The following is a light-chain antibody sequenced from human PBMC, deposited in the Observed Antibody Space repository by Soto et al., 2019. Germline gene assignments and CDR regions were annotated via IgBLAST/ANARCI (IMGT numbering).Light chain of an antibody. V-gene: IGLV2-14*01. CDR1: SSDVGAYNY. CDR2: EVS. CDR3: SSYTSSSTWV. J-gene: IGLJ1*01. Sequence: QSALTQPASVSGSPGQSITISCTGTSSDVGAYNYVFWSQQHPGKAPKLMIYEVSNRPSGVSDRFSGSKSVNTASLTISGLQAEDEADYYCSSYTSSSTWVFGTGTKVTVL.